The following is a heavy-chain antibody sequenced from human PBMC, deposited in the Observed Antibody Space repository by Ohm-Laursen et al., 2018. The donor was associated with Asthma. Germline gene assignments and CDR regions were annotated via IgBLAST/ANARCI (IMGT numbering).Heavy chain of an antibody. CDR1: GYTFTGYA. V-gene: IGHV1-3*01. CDR2: INAGNDNT. J-gene: IGHJ4*02. D-gene: IGHD4-17*01. CDR3: ARGDYGDNAFDY. Sequence: ASVKVSCNASGYTFTGYAMHWVRQAPGQRLEWMGWINAGNDNTKYSQKFQGRVTITRDTSASTAYMELSSLRSEDTAVYYCARGDYGDNAFDYWGQGTLVTVSS.